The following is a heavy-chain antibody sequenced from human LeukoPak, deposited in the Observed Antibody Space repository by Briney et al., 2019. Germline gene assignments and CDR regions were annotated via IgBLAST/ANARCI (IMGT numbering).Heavy chain of an antibody. CDR1: GYTFTSYG. V-gene: IGHV1-18*01. J-gene: IGHJ3*01. CDR3: ARVGGDAFDV. D-gene: IGHD3-10*01. Sequence: ASVKVSCKASGYTFTSYGISWVRQAPGQGLEWMGWISGYNGDTNYAQKFQGRVTMTTDTSTSTAYMELRSLTSDDTAVYFCARVGGDAFDVWGQGTMVTLSS. CDR2: ISGYNGDT.